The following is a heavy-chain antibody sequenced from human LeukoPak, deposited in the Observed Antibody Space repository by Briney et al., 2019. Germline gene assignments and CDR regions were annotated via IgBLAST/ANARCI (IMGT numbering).Heavy chain of an antibody. V-gene: IGHV3-21*01. CDR3: ARAYGGNSYYYYYYMDV. Sequence: GGSLRLSCAASGFTFSSYSMNSVRQAPGKRLEWVSSISSSSSYIYYADSVKGRFTISRDNAKNSLYLQMNSRRAEDTAVYYCARAYGGNSYYYYYYMDVWGKGTTVTVSS. D-gene: IGHD4-23*01. J-gene: IGHJ6*03. CDR1: GFTFSSYS. CDR2: ISSSSSYI.